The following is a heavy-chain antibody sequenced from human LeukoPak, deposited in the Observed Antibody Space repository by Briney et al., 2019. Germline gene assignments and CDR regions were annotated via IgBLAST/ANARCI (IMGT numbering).Heavy chain of an antibody. CDR2: IYTSGST. D-gene: IGHD3-22*01. J-gene: IGHJ6*02. CDR1: GGSISSYY. CDR3: ARGSDYYDSSGSDYYYGMDV. Sequence: SETLSLTCTVSGGSISSYYWSWIRQPAGKGLEWIGRIYTSGSTNYNPSLKSRVTMSVDTSKNQFPLKLSSVTAADTAVYYCARGSDYYDSSGSDYYYGMDVWGQGTTVTVSS. V-gene: IGHV4-4*07.